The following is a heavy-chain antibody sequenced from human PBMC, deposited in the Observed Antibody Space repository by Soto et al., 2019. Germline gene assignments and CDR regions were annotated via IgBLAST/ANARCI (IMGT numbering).Heavy chain of an antibody. Sequence: ASVKVSCKASGYTFTSYAMHWVRQAPGQRLEWMGWINAGNGNTKYSQKFQGRVTITRDTSASTAYMELSSLRSEDTAVYYCARDQVSIREGYIYYGMDVWRQGTTVTVSS. CDR1: GYTFTSYA. CDR3: ARDQVSIREGYIYYGMDV. J-gene: IGHJ6*02. CDR2: INAGNGNT. D-gene: IGHD1-1*01. V-gene: IGHV1-3*01.